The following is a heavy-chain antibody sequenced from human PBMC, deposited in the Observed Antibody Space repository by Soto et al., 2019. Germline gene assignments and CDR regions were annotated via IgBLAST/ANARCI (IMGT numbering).Heavy chain of an antibody. D-gene: IGHD1-26*01. V-gene: IGHV4-31*03. CDR3: ARGRVGATTDYFDY. CDR1: GGSISRGGYY. Sequence: PSEILSLTCIVSGGSISRGGYYWSWIRQHPGRGLEWIGYIYYSGNTYYNPSLKSRVTISVDTSKNQFSLKLSAVTAADTAVYYCARGRVGATTDYFDYWGQRTLVTVP. J-gene: IGHJ4*02. CDR2: IYYSGNT.